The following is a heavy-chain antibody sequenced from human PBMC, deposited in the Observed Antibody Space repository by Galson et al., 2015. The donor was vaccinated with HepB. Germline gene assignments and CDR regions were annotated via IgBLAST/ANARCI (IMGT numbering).Heavy chain of an antibody. CDR1: GYSFTSYW. V-gene: IGHV5-51*01. J-gene: IGHJ6*03. Sequence: QSGAEVKKPGESLKISCKGSGYSFTSYWIGWVRQMPGKGLEWMGIIYPGDSDTRYSPSFQGQVTISADKSISTAYLQWSSLKASDTAMYYCARHITGYCSSTSSYSVYMDVWGKGTTVTVSS. CDR3: ARHITGYCSSTSSYSVYMDV. CDR2: IYPGDSDT. D-gene: IGHD2-2*02.